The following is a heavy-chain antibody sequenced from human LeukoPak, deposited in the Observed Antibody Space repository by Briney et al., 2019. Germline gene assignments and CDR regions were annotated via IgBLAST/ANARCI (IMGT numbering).Heavy chain of an antibody. CDR2: ISGYNGNT. Sequence: ASVKVSCKASGYTFTGYYMHWVRQAPGQGPEWIGWISGYNGNTHFAQTFRGRVTMTTDTFMTTAYLELRSLRPDDTAVYYCARIPYGYSGYEYYFDYWGQGTLVTASS. J-gene: IGHJ4*02. D-gene: IGHD5-12*01. V-gene: IGHV1-18*04. CDR3: ARIPYGYSGYEYYFDY. CDR1: GYTFTGYY.